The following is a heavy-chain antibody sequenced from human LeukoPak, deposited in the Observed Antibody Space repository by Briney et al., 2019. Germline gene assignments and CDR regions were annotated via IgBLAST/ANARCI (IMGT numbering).Heavy chain of an antibody. D-gene: IGHD1-26*01. CDR1: GFTLRSYS. J-gene: IGHJ4*02. V-gene: IGHV3-21*01. CDR2: ISTSSTSI. Sequence: GESLTLSCAASGFTLRSYSMRWLRQPPGKGLEWVAYISTSSTSIYYAHLVRGRFRISRDNAKNSLYLHINSLKADDTAVYYCARDASGSSIGLIDFWGQGALVTVSS. CDR3: ARDASGSSIGLIDF.